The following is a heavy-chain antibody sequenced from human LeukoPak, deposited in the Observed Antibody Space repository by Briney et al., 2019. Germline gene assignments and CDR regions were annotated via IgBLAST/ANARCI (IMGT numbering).Heavy chain of an antibody. Sequence: GRSLRLSCAASGFTFSDYYMSWIRQAPGKGLEWVSYISSSSSYTNYADSVKGRFTISRDNAKNSLYLQMNSLRAEDTAVYYCAREGNGDLFFDYWGQGTLVTVSS. D-gene: IGHD4-17*01. CDR1: GFTFSDYY. J-gene: IGHJ4*02. V-gene: IGHV3-11*05. CDR3: AREGNGDLFFDY. CDR2: ISSSSSYT.